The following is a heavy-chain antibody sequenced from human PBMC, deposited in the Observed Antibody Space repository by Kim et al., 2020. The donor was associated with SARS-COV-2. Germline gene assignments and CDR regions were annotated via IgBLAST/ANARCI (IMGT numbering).Heavy chain of an antibody. CDR2: IYYSGIT. CDR3: ARDMGYYYGSGSYPTLYYYYGMDV. J-gene: IGHJ6*02. D-gene: IGHD3-10*01. CDR1: GCSISSYY. V-gene: IGHV4-59*01. Sequence: SATLSLTCTVSGCSISSYYWSWIRQPPGKGLEWIGYIYYSGITNYNPSLKSGVPITVDTSKNQFSLKLSSVTAADTAVYYCARDMGYYYGSGSYPTLYYYYGMDVWGHGTTVTVSS.